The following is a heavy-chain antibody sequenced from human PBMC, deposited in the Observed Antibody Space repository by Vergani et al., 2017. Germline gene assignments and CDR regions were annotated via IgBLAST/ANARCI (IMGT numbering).Heavy chain of an antibody. Sequence: QVQLVESGGGLVKPGGSLRLSCAASGFSFSDHYMTWIRQAPGKGLEWVSYISNSGNTIEYADSVKGRFSISRDNAKSSLFLQMDSLRAADTAVYYCARDHRDYNKYPRTFYSWGQGSMVTVSS. J-gene: IGHJ3*02. CDR3: ARDHRDYNKYPRTFYS. D-gene: IGHD4-11*01. V-gene: IGHV3-11*01. CDR1: GFSFSDHY. CDR2: ISNSGNTI.